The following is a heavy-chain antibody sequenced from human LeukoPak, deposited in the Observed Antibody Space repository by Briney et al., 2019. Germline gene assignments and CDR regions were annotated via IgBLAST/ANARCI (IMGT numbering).Heavy chain of an antibody. Sequence: PSEAPSLTCTVSGGSISSYYWSWIRQPAGKGLEWIGRIYTSGSTNYNPSLKSRVTISVDKSKNQFSLKLSSVTAADTAVYYCARVSGGSLYYFDYWGQGTLVTVSS. V-gene: IGHV4-4*07. CDR1: GGSISSYY. CDR2: IYTSGST. D-gene: IGHD2-15*01. J-gene: IGHJ4*02. CDR3: ARVSGGSLYYFDY.